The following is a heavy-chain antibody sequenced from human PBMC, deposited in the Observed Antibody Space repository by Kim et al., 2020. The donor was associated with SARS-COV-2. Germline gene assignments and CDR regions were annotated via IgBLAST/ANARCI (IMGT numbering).Heavy chain of an antibody. V-gene: IGHV4-34*01. CDR1: GGSFRDHY. CDR2: INYSGTT. D-gene: IGHD2-21*02. Sequence: SETLSLTCAVYGGSFRDHYWTWIRQPPGKGLEWIGEINYSGTTTYNPSLKSRVIISLDTSKNQISLKLSSVTAADTSVYYCARIAMETDYSLTRFDPWGQGTLVTVSS. J-gene: IGHJ5*02. CDR3: ARIAMETDYSLTRFDP.